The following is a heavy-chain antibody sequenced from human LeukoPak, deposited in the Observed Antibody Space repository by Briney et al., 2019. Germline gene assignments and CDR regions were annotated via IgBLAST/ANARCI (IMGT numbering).Heavy chain of an antibody. Sequence: PSETLSLTCTVSGGSISSSSYYWGWIRQPPGNGLEWIGSIYYSGSTYYNPSLKSRVTISVDTSKNQFSLKLSSVTAADTAVYYCASITMIVVENYFDYWGQGTLVTVSS. D-gene: IGHD3-22*01. J-gene: IGHJ4*02. V-gene: IGHV4-39*01. CDR3: ASITMIVVENYFDY. CDR1: GGSISSSSYY. CDR2: IYYSGST.